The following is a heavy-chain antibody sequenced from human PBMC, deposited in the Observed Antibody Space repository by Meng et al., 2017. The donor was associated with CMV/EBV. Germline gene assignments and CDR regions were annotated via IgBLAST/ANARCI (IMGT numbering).Heavy chain of an antibody. V-gene: IGHV1-69*05. CDR2: IIPIFGTA. CDR3: ARGARITMIVGGSYYYYYGMDV. Sequence: SVKVSCKASGGTFSSYAISWVRQAPGQGLEWMGGIIPIFGTANYAQKFQGRVAITTDESTTTAYMELSSLRSVDTAVFYFARGARITMIVGGSYYYYYGMDVWGQGTTVTVSS. J-gene: IGHJ6*02. D-gene: IGHD3-22*01. CDR1: GGTFSSYA.